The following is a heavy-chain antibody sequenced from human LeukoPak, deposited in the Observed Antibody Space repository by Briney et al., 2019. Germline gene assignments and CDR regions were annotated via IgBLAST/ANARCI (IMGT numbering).Heavy chain of an antibody. D-gene: IGHD1/OR15-1a*01. CDR3: AKKRTAENYFDY. V-gene: IGHV3-30*02. CDR1: GFTFSSYG. CDR2: IRYDGSNK. Sequence: PGGSLGLSCAASGFTFSSYGMHWVRQAPGKGLEWVAFIRYDGSNKYYADSVKGRFTISRDNSKNTLYLQMNSLRPEDTAVYYCAKKRTAENYFDYWGQGTLVTVSS. J-gene: IGHJ4*02.